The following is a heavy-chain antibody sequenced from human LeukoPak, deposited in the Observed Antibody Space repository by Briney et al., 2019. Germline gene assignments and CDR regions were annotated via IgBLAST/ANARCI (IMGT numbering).Heavy chain of an antibody. J-gene: IGHJ6*02. CDR3: LYSSRGYYYGMDV. Sequence: KTSETLSLTCAVYGGSFSGYYWSWLRQPPGKGLEWIGEINHSGSTNYNPSLESRVSISVDTSKNQFSLKLTPVTAADTAVYYCLYSSRGYYYGMDVWGQGATVTVSS. V-gene: IGHV4-34*01. CDR2: INHSGST. D-gene: IGHD6-13*01. CDR1: GGSFSGYY.